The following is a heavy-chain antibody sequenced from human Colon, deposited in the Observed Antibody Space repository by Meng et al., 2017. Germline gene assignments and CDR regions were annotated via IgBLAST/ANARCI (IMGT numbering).Heavy chain of an antibody. CDR3: ARVPTTVDPFES. V-gene: IGHV4-4*02. D-gene: IGHD4-23*01. CDR1: GGSISSNNW. CDR2: IYQSGST. Sequence: QGLRKESGPGLVKPSGTLSLTCTVSGGSISSNNWWSWVRQSPGRGLEWIGEIYQSGSTNYSPSLKSRVTISLDKSKNQFSLKVSYMTAADTAVYFCARVPTTVDPFESWGQGTLVTVSS. J-gene: IGHJ4*02.